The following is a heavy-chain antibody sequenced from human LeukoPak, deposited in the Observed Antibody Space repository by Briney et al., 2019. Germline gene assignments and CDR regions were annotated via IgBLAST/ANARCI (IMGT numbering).Heavy chain of an antibody. CDR2: IIPIFGTA. J-gene: IGHJ4*02. CDR3: ARVSFSSGWYPY. V-gene: IGHV1-69*05. CDR1: GGTFSSYA. D-gene: IGHD6-19*01. Sequence: GSSVKVSCKASGGTFSSYAISWVRQAPGQGLEWMGGIIPIFGTANYAQKFQGRVTMTRDMSTSTVYMELSSLRSDDTAVYYCARVSFSSGWYPYWGQGTLVTVSS.